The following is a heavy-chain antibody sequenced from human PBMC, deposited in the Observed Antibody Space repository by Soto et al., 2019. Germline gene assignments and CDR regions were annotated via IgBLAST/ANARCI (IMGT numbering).Heavy chain of an antibody. J-gene: IGHJ3*02. CDR2: IFYTGSA. V-gene: IGHV4-61*01. CDR1: GVSVSSAFYY. D-gene: IGHD6-19*01. CDR3: ARDGEGAMAGAFNS. Sequence: QVQLQESGPGLAKPSETLSLTCTVSGVSVSSAFYYWSWIRQAPGKELEWIGYIFYTGSANYNPSLKSRVTLSIDTSRNQFSLRLDSVTAADTAVYYCARDGEGAMAGAFNSWGQGTMVNVSS.